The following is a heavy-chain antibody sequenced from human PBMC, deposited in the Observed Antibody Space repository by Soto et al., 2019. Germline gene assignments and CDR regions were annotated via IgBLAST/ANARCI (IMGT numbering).Heavy chain of an antibody. Sequence: ASVKVSCKASGGTFSSYAISWVRQAPGQGLEWMGGIIPIFGTANYAQKFQGRVMITADESTSTAYMELSSLRSEDTAVYYCARKLAHAFDIWGQGTMVTVSS. D-gene: IGHD6-6*01. CDR2: IIPIFGTA. J-gene: IGHJ3*02. V-gene: IGHV1-69*13. CDR3: ARKLAHAFDI. CDR1: GGTFSSYA.